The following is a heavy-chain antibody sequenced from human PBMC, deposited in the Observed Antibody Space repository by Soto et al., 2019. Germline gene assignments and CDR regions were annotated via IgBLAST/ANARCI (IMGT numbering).Heavy chain of an antibody. CDR3: ARDTLPAAGRGGWYDP. CDR1: CGSISSYY. J-gene: IGHJ5*02. Sequence: SETLSLTCTVSCGSISSYYWSWIRQPPGKGLEWIGYIYYSGSTNYNPSLKSRVTISVDTSKNQFSLKLSSVTAADTAVYYCARDTLPAAGRGGWYDPWGQGTLVTVSS. V-gene: IGHV4-59*01. D-gene: IGHD6-13*01. CDR2: IYYSGST.